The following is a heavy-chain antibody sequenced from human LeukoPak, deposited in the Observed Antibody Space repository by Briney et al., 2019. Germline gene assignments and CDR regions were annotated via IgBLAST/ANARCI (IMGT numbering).Heavy chain of an antibody. J-gene: IGHJ4*02. CDR2: IYYNGNT. D-gene: IGHD6-13*01. CDR1: GDSVSSGGYY. V-gene: IGHV4-61*03. Sequence: SETLSLTCTVSGDSVSSGGYYWSWIRQPPGKGLEWIGYIYYNGNTNYYPSLKTRVTISVDTSKNHFSLKLSSVTAADTAVHYCARDRMQQRNFDYWGQGTLVTVSS. CDR3: ARDRMQQRNFDY.